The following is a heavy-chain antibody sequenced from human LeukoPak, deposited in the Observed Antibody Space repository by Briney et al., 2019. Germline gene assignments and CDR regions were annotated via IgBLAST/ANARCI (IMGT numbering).Heavy chain of an antibody. CDR2: MNPSSGNT. Sequence: GASVKVSCKASGYTFTGYYMHWGRQATGQGLEWMGWMNPSSGNTGYAQKFQGRVTMTRNTSISTAYVELSSLRSEDTAVYYCAREPGGKASFDYWGQGTLVTVSS. D-gene: IGHD6-25*01. J-gene: IGHJ4*02. CDR1: GYTFTGYY. CDR3: AREPGGKASFDY. V-gene: IGHV1-8*02.